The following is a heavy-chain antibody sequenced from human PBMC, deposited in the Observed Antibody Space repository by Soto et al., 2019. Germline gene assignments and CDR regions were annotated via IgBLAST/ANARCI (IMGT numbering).Heavy chain of an antibody. D-gene: IGHD3-10*01. CDR3: ARDWEFWIDLYRSDAFDR. CDR2: ISGSGTII. Sequence: GALRVSGAAAGLSLSSYEMNWVGQAPGKGLEWLSYISGSGTIILYADSVKGRFTISRDNAKNSLYLQMKSLRAEDTAVYYCARDWEFWIDLYRSDAFDRWGQGTMVTVSS. J-gene: IGHJ3*01. V-gene: IGHV3-48*03. CDR1: GLSLSSYE.